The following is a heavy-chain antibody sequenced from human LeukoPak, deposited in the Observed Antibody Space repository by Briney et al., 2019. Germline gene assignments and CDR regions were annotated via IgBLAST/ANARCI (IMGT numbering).Heavy chain of an antibody. V-gene: IGHV4-39*01. CDR1: GGSISSSSYY. Sequence: PSETLSLTCTVSGGSISSSSYYWGWIRQPPGKGLEWIGSIYYSGSTYYNPSLKSRVTISVDTSKNQFSLKLSSVTAADTAVYYCASLSFGGVPDYWGQGTLVTVSS. D-gene: IGHD3-16*01. CDR3: ASLSFGGVPDY. CDR2: IYYSGST. J-gene: IGHJ4*02.